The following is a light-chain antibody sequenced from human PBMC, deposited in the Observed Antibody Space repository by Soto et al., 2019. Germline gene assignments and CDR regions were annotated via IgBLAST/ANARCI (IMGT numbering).Light chain of an antibody. CDR2: DAS. Sequence: EIVMTQSPATLSLSPGERATLSCRASQSVSSYLAWYQQKPGQAPRLLIYDASNRATGIPGRFSGSGSGTVFTLTIICLEPEHFAVYYCQQRSNWSITLGQGTRLKIK. CDR3: QQRSNWSIT. CDR1: QSVSSY. J-gene: IGKJ5*01. V-gene: IGKV3-11*01.